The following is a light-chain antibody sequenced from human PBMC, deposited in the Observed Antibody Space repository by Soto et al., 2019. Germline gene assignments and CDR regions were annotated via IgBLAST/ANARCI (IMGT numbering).Light chain of an antibody. CDR2: ASS. Sequence: DIQLTQSPSFLSASVVDRVTITCRASQGISSYLAGYQQKPGKAPKLLIYASSTLQSGVPSRFSGSESGTEFTLTISNLQPEDFANYYCRQRNTYPFTFDGATMVEIK. CDR1: QGISSY. V-gene: IGKV1-9*01. CDR3: RQRNTYPFT. J-gene: IGKJ4*01.